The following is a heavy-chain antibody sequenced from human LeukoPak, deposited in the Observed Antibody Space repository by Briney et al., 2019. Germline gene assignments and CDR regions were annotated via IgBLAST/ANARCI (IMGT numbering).Heavy chain of an antibody. CDR1: GYTFTSYD. J-gene: IGHJ4*02. D-gene: IGHD3-22*01. CDR3: ARESYYDSSGYPPSDFDY. V-gene: IGHV1-8*01. Sequence: GASVKVSCKASGYTFTSYDINWVRQATGQGLEWMGWMNPNSGDTGYAQKFQGRVTMTRNTSISTAYMELSSLRSDDTAVYYCARESYYDSSGYPPSDFDYWGQGALVTVSS. CDR2: MNPNSGDT.